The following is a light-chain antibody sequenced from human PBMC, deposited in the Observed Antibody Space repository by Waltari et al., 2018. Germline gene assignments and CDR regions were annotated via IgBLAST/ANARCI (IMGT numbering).Light chain of an antibody. CDR3: YSYAGSSTWV. CDR2: DVN. CDR1: SSNVGGYNI. V-gene: IGLV2-23*02. Sequence: QSALSQPASVSGAPSQSITISCTGTSSNVGGYNIVSWYQHHPGKAHKILISDVNKRPAGLSTRFSASKSANTASLTISALQAEDEADYYCYSYAGSSTWVFGGGTNLAVL. J-gene: IGLJ3*02.